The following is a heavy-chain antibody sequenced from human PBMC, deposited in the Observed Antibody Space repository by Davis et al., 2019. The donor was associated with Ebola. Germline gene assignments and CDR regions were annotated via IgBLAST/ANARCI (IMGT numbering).Heavy chain of an antibody. V-gene: IGHV4-34*01. Sequence: SDTLSLTCAVYGGSFSGYYWSWIRQPPGKGLEWIGEINHSGSTNYNPSLKSRVTISVDTSKNQFSLKLSSVTAADTAVYYCARMSIAARPIDYWGQGTLVTVSS. CDR2: INHSGST. CDR1: GGSFSGYY. D-gene: IGHD6-6*01. J-gene: IGHJ4*02. CDR3: ARMSIAARPIDY.